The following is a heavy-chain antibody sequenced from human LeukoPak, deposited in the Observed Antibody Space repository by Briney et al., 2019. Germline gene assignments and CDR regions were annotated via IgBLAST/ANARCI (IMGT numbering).Heavy chain of an antibody. CDR2: IYYSGST. Sequence: SQTLSLTCTVSGGSISSGGYYWSWIRQHPGKGLEWIGYIYYSGSTNYNPSLKSRVTISVDTSKNQFSLKLSSVTAADTAVYYCATNTGGSGWYGGYYFDYWGQGTLVTVSS. CDR3: ATNTGGSGWYGGYYFDY. V-gene: IGHV4-31*03. J-gene: IGHJ4*02. CDR1: GGSISSGGYY. D-gene: IGHD6-19*01.